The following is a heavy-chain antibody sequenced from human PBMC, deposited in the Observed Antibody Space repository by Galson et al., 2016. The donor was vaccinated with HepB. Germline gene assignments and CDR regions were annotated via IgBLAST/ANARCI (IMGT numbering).Heavy chain of an antibody. CDR1: GFTFSSYA. Sequence: SLRLSCAASGFTFSSYAMHWVRQAPGKGLEWVAVILYDGSNKYFAASVKGRFTISRDNSKNTLYLQMNSLRAEDTAVYYCAKDALFYGSGNYVHYWGQGTLVTVSS. CDR3: AKDALFYGSGNYVHY. V-gene: IGHV3-30*04. D-gene: IGHD3-10*01. CDR2: ILYDGSNK. J-gene: IGHJ4*02.